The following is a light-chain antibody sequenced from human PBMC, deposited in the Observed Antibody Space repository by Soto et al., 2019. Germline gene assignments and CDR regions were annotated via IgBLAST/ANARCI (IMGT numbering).Light chain of an antibody. Sequence: QSALTQPASVSGSPGQSITISCTGTSSDVGGYNYVSWYQQHPGRAPQLMIYDVSNRPSGVSNRFSGSRSGNTASLTISGLQAEYEADYYCSSYATSTTVLFGGGTQLTVL. CDR2: DVS. J-gene: IGLJ2*01. V-gene: IGLV2-14*03. CDR1: SSDVGGYNY. CDR3: SSYATSTTVL.